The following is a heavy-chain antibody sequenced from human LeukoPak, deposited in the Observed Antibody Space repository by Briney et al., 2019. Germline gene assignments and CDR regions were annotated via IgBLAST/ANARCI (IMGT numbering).Heavy chain of an antibody. CDR2: IKQDGSEK. Sequence: GGSLRLSCAASGFTFSSYWMSWVRQAPGKGLEWVANIKQDGSEKYYVDSVKGRFTISRDNAKNSLYLQMNSLRAEDTAVCYCAKDRTYGSGSYYTPDAFDIWGQGTMVTVSS. V-gene: IGHV3-7*01. J-gene: IGHJ3*02. CDR1: GFTFSSYW. CDR3: AKDRTYGSGSYYTPDAFDI. D-gene: IGHD3-10*01.